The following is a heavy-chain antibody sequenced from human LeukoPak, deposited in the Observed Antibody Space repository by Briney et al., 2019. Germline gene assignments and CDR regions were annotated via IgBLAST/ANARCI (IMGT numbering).Heavy chain of an antibody. CDR3: TRLAGGDAFDI. V-gene: IGHV3-73*01. J-gene: IGHJ3*02. CDR2: IRSKANGYTT. D-gene: IGHD2-15*01. Sequence: GGSLRLSCAASGFTFSGSAMHWVRQACGKGLEWVGRIRSKANGYTTAYGASVKGRFTISRDDSQRATYVQMNSLKIEDTAVYYCTRLAGGDAFDIWGPGTMVTVSS. CDR1: GFTFSGSA.